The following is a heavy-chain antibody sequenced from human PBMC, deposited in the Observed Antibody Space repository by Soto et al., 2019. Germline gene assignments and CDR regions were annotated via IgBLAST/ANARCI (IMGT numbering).Heavy chain of an antibody. J-gene: IGHJ4*02. CDR3: ARGLGETNPRYSSGPG. V-gene: IGHV1-69*01. D-gene: IGHD6-19*01. Sequence: QVQLVQSGAEVKKRGSSVKVSCKASGGTFSSYAISWVRQAPGQGLEWMRGIIPIFGTANYAQKFQGRVTITADESTSTAYMELSSLRSEDTAVYYCARGLGETNPRYSSGPGWGQGTLVTVSS. CDR1: GGTFSSYA. CDR2: IIPIFGTA.